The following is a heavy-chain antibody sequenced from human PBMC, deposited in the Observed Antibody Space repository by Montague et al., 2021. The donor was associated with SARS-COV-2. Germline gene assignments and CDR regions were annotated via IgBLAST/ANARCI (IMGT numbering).Heavy chain of an antibody. CDR3: ARKEMKYSSIWSTGGNWFDP. Sequence: SETLSLTCTVSGGSISSSSYYWGWIRQPPGKGLEWIGSIYYSGSTYYNPSLKSRVTISVDTSKNQFSLKLSSVTVADTAVYYCARKEMKYSSIWSTGGNWFDPWGQGTLVTVSS. J-gene: IGHJ5*02. CDR2: IYYSGST. CDR1: GGSISSSSYY. D-gene: IGHD6-13*01. V-gene: IGHV4-39*01.